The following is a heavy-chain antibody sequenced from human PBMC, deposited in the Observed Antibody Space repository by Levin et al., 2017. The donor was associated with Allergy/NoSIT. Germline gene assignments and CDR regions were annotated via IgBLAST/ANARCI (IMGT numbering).Heavy chain of an antibody. CDR1: GASVSRDY. CDR2: IYDSGTT. Sequence: SETLSLTCTVSGASVSRDYRSWIRQPPGKGLEWIGYIYDSGTTNYNASLKSRVTISVDTSRSQFSLHLTSVTAADTAVYYCARHRRYSTGILSFEYWGQGSLVSVSS. D-gene: IGHD5-18*01. CDR3: ARHRRYSTGILSFEY. J-gene: IGHJ4*02. V-gene: IGHV4-59*08.